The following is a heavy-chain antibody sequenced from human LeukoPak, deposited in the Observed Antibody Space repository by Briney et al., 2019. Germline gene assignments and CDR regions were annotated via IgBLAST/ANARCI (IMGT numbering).Heavy chain of an antibody. D-gene: IGHD2-2*01. J-gene: IGHJ3*02. CDR3: ATYCSSTSCYGDAFDI. CDR2: IYYSGTT. CDR1: GGSISSYY. V-gene: IGHV4-59*12. Sequence: PSETLSLTCTVSGGSISSYYWSWIRQPPGKGLEWIGYIYYSGTTNYNPSLKSRVTISVDTSKNQFSLKLSSVTAADTAVYYCATYCSSTSCYGDAFDIWGQGTMVTVSS.